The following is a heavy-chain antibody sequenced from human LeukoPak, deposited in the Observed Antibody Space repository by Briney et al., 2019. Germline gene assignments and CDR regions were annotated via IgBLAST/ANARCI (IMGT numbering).Heavy chain of an antibody. D-gene: IGHD6-19*01. CDR1: GFTFHDYA. CDR2: ITWNSGDV. Sequence: GRSLRLSCAAPGFTFHDYAVHWVRQAAGKGLEWGSGITWNSGDVGYADSVKGRFTISRDKAKNSLYLQMNSLRAEDTALYYCAYCGGSSGWAPNSWGQGTLVTVSS. CDR3: AYCGGSSGWAPNS. J-gene: IGHJ4*02. V-gene: IGHV3-9*01.